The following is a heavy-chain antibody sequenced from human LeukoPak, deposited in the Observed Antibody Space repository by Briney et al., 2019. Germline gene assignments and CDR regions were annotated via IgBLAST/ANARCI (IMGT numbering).Heavy chain of an antibody. J-gene: IGHJ5*02. D-gene: IGHD3-22*01. CDR3: ARGPYYDSSCYPERWFDP. CDR1: GYSFTSYW. V-gene: IGHV5-51*01. Sequence: GESLKISCKGSGYSFTSYWNGWVRQMPGKGLEWMGIIYPGDSDTRYSPSFQGQVTISADKSISTAYLQWSSLKASDTAMYYCARGPYYDSSCYPERWFDPWGQGTLVTVSS. CDR2: IYPGDSDT.